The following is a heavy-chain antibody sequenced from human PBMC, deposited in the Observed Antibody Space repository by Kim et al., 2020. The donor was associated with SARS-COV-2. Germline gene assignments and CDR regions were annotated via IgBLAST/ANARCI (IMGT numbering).Heavy chain of an antibody. V-gene: IGHV4-59*01. J-gene: IGHJ5*02. Sequence: SLKSRVTRSVDTSKNQFSLKLSSVTAADTAVYYCARDGPKTGTSRRGFDPWGQGTLVTVSS. D-gene: IGHD1-7*01. CDR3: ARDGPKTGTSRRGFDP.